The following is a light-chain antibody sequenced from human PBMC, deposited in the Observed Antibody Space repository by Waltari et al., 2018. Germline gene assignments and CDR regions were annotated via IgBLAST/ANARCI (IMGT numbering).Light chain of an antibody. CDR2: GAS. V-gene: IGKV4-1*01. CDR3: QQYLTSSWT. Sequence: DIVMTQSPDSLAVSLGERATFNCKSSQSVLYSSNNKNYLAWYQQKPGQPPKLLIYGASTRESGVPDRFSGSGSGTDFTLTISSLQAEDVAVYYCQQYLTSSWTCGQGTKV. J-gene: IGKJ1*01. CDR1: QSVLYSSNNKNY.